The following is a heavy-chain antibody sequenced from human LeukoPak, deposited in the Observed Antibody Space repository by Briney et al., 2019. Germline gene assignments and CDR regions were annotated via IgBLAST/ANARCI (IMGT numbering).Heavy chain of an antibody. CDR2: ISSSGSTI. D-gene: IGHD3-10*01. CDR1: GFTFSSYE. Sequence: GSLRLSCAASGFTFSSYEMNWVRQAPGKGLEWVSYISSSGSTIYYADSVKGRFTISRDNAKNSLYLQMNSLRAEDTAVYYCARAAITMVRGVRYFDYWGQGTLVTVSS. J-gene: IGHJ4*02. V-gene: IGHV3-48*03. CDR3: ARAAITMVRGVRYFDY.